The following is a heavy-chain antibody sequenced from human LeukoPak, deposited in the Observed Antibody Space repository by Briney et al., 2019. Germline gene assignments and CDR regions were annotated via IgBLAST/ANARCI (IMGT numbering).Heavy chain of an antibody. Sequence: SSETLSLTCAVYGGSFSGYYWSWIRQPPGKGLEWIGEINHSGSTNYNPSLKSQVTISVDTSKNQFSLKLSSVTAADTAVYYCARSPRKRITMVRGVTRTMTFDIWGQGTMVTVSS. D-gene: IGHD3-10*01. V-gene: IGHV4-34*01. CDR1: GGSFSGYY. CDR2: INHSGST. CDR3: ARSPRKRITMVRGVTRTMTFDI. J-gene: IGHJ3*02.